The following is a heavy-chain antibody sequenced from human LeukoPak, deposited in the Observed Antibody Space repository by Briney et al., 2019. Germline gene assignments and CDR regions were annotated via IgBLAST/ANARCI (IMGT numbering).Heavy chain of an antibody. D-gene: IGHD5-24*01. Sequence: GGSLKLSCAASGFTFSSYSMNWVRQAPGKGLEWVSSISSSRSYIYYADSLKGRFTISRDNAKNSLYLQMNSLRVEDTAVYYCARGGYNLRGFDYWGQGTLVTVSS. J-gene: IGHJ4*02. CDR1: GFTFSSYS. V-gene: IGHV3-21*01. CDR2: ISSSRSYI. CDR3: ARGGYNLRGFDY.